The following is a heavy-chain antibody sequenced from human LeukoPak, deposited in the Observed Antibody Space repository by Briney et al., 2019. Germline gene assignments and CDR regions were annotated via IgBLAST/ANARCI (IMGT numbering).Heavy chain of an antibody. CDR3: ARRSSGGSCFDY. CDR2: IYHSGNT. J-gene: IGHJ4*02. V-gene: IGHV4-30-2*01. CDR1: GGSISSGGYS. Sequence: SQTLSLTCAVSGGSISSGGYSWTWIRQPPGKGLEWIGYIYHSGNTHYNPSLKSRVTLSLDRSKNQFSLKLSSVTAADTAVYYCARRSSGGSCFDYWGQGTLVTVSS. D-gene: IGHD2-15*01.